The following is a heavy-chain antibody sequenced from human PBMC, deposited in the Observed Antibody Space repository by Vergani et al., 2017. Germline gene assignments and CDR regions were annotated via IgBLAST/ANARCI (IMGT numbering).Heavy chain of an antibody. J-gene: IGHJ1*01. V-gene: IGHV4-31*03. CDR2: IYYSGRT. CDR3: ARDSGFGDVN. CDR1: GGSISSGGYY. D-gene: IGHD3-10*01. Sequence: QVQLQESGPGLVKPSQTLSLTCTVSGGSISSGGYYWSWTRQHPGKGLEWIGYIYYSGRTYYNPSLKSRVAISVDTSKNQFSLKLSSVTAVDPAVYYCARDSGFGDVNWGQGTLVTVSS.